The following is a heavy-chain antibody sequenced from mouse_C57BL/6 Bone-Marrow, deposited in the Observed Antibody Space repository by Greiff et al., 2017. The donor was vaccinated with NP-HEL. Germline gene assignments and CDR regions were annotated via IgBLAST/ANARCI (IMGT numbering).Heavy chain of an antibody. V-gene: IGHV14-4*01. CDR1: GFNIKDDY. Sequence: EVQLQQSGAELVRPGASVKLSCTASGFNIKDDYMHWVKQRPEQGLEWIGWIDPETGDTEYASKFQGKATITADTSSNTAYLQLSSLTSEDTAVYYCTTLTGTEAWFAYWGQGTLVTVSA. D-gene: IGHD4-1*01. CDR3: TTLTGTEAWFAY. CDR2: IDPETGDT. J-gene: IGHJ3*01.